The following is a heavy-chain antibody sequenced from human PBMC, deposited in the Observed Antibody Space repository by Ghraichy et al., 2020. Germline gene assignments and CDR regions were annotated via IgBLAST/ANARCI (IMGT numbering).Heavy chain of an antibody. D-gene: IGHD3-16*02. CDR1: GFTFSNAW. V-gene: IGHV3-15*01. CDR3: TTDHAIRGVIPYYYYYGIDV. Sequence: GGSLRLSCAASGFTFSNAWMNWVRQAPGKGLEWVWRIKSNTNGGTTDYPAPVKCRITIPKDDSKNTLYLQMNSLNTEGTAVYYCTTDHAIRGVIPYYYYYGIDVWGRGTTVTVSS. J-gene: IGHJ6*02. CDR2: IKSNTNGGTT.